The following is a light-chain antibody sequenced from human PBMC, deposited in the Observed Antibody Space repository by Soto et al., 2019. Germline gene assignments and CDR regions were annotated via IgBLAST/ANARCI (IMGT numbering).Light chain of an antibody. V-gene: IGLV2-14*01. CDR3: SSYTTSNSWV. J-gene: IGLJ1*01. Sequence: QSVLTQPASVSGSPGQSITISCTGTSSDVGGYNFVSWYQQHTGKAPKLMIYHVSNRPSVVSNRFSGSKSGNTASLTISGLHAEYETDYYCSSYTTSNSWVFGTGTKVTVL. CDR1: SSDVGGYNF. CDR2: HVS.